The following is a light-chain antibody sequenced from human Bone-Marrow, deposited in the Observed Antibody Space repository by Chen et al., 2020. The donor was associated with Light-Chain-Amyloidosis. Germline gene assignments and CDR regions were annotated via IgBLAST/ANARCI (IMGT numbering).Light chain of an antibody. Sequence: NFMLTQPHSVSESPGKPVLLSCTRSSGSIATNYVQWYQQRPGSSPTTVIYEDDQRPSGVPDRFSGSIDRSSNSASLTISGLKTEDEADYYCQSYQGSSQGVFGGGTKLTVL. CDR2: EDD. CDR1: SGSIATNY. CDR3: QSYQGSSQGV. V-gene: IGLV6-57*01. J-gene: IGLJ3*02.